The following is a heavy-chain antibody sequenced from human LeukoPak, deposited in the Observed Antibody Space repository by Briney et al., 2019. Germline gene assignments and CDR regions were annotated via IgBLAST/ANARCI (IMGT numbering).Heavy chain of an antibody. Sequence: SETLSLTCTVSGGSISTYYWSWIRQPPGKGLEWIGYISYSGGTNYIPSLKSRVTISVDTSKNHFSLKLSSVTAADTAVYYCARGDDTSGYYYYFDYWGQGTLVTVSS. CDR1: GGSISTYY. V-gene: IGHV4-59*01. CDR2: ISYSGGT. J-gene: IGHJ4*02. D-gene: IGHD3-22*01. CDR3: ARGDDTSGYYYYFDY.